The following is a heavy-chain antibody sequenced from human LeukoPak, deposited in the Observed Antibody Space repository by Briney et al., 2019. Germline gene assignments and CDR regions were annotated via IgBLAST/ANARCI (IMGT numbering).Heavy chain of an antibody. J-gene: IGHJ4*02. CDR1: GYTFTGYY. D-gene: IGHD6-19*01. CDR2: INPNSGGT. V-gene: IGHV1-2*06. Sequence: ASVKVSXKASGYTFTGYYMHWVRQAPGQGLEWMGRINPNSGGTKYAQKFQGRVTMTRDTSISTAYMELSRLRSDDTAVYYCARVARSLWYSSGWYIYWGQGTLVTVSS. CDR3: ARVARSLWYSSGWYIY.